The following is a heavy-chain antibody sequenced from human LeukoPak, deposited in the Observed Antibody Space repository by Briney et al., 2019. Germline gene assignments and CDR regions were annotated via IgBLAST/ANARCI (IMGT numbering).Heavy chain of an antibody. V-gene: IGHV3-74*01. CDR3: ARGGSRPLDY. Sequence: GGSLRLSCAASGFTFSNYWMHWVRHAPGKGLVWVSRISDGSSTSYADSVKGRFTISRDTAKNTLYLQMNSLRDEDAAVYFCARGGSRPLDYWGQGTLVTVSS. J-gene: IGHJ4*02. CDR2: ISDGSST. D-gene: IGHD3-10*01. CDR1: GFTFSNYW.